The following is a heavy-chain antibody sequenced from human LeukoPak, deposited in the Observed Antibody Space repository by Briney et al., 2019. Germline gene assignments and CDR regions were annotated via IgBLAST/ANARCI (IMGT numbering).Heavy chain of an antibody. CDR3: AKDGPLTYYYDSSGYSPFDY. CDR1: GITFSSYA. Sequence: GGSLRLSCAASGITFSSYAMSWVRQAPGKGLEWVSSISGTGGSTYYADSVKGRFTISRDNSKNTLYLQMNSLRAEDTAVYYCAKDGPLTYYYDSSGYSPFDYWGQGTLVTVSS. CDR2: ISGTGGST. J-gene: IGHJ4*02. V-gene: IGHV3-23*01. D-gene: IGHD3-22*01.